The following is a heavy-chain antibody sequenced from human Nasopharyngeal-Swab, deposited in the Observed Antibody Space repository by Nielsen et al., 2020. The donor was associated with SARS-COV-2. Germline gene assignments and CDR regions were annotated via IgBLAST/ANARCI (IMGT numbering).Heavy chain of an antibody. V-gene: IGHV3-48*02. CDR1: GLTFSSYA. J-gene: IGHJ1*01. D-gene: IGHD2/OR15-2a*01. CDR2: ISGSSSTM. CDR3: VTSLLSMHY. Sequence: GESLKISCAASGLTFSSYAMNWVRQAPGKGPEWISYISGSSSTMSYADSVEGRFSISRDNVKNSLFLQMDSLRDTDTAIYYCVTSLLSMHYWGQGILVTVSS.